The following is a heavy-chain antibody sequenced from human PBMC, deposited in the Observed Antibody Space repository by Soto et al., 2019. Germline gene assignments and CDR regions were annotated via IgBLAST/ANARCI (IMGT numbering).Heavy chain of an antibody. CDR3: GAHSLWVEKI. V-gene: IGHV1-2*02. J-gene: IGHJ6*02. CDR1: GYTFTGYY. D-gene: IGHD2-15*01. Sequence: RASVKVSCKTSGYTFTGYYIHWVRQAPGQGLEWLGWINPDSGATKYAQKFQGRVTMTRDTSISTAYMEMRRLRSDDKAIYYCGAHSLWVEKIWGQGTTVTVSS. CDR2: INPDSGAT.